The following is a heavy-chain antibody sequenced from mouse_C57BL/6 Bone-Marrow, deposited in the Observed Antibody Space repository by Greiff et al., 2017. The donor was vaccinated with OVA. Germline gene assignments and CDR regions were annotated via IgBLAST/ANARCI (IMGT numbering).Heavy chain of an antibody. J-gene: IGHJ3*01. Sequence: QVQLKESGPGLVAPSQSLSITCTVSGFSLTSYAISWVRQPPGKGLEWLGVLWTGGGTNYNSALKSRLSISKDNSKSQVFLKMNSLQTDDTARYNCASLYYSNYDWFAYWGQGTLVTVSA. CDR3: ASLYYSNYDWFAY. D-gene: IGHD2-5*01. CDR2: LWTGGGT. CDR1: GFSLTSYA. V-gene: IGHV2-9-1*01.